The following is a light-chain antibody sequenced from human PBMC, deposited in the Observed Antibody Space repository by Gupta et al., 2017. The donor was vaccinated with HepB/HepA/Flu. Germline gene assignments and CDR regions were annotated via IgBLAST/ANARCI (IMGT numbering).Light chain of an antibody. Sequence: SSELTQDPAVSVALGQTVRIKCQGDSLRSYYASWDQQKPGQAPVLVIYGKNNRPSGSPDRFAGSSSGNTASLTITGAQAEDEADYYCNSRDSIGNPVVFGVGTKLTVL. CDR1: SLRSYY. V-gene: IGLV3-19*01. CDR3: NSRDSIGNPVV. J-gene: IGLJ2*01. CDR2: GKN.